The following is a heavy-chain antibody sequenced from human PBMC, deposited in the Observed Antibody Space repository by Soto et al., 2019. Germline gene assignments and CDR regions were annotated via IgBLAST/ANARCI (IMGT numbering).Heavy chain of an antibody. CDR2: ISWNSGSI. CDR1: GFTFDDYA. Sequence: PGGSLRLSCAASGFTFDDYAMHWVRQAPGKGLEWVSGISWNSGSIGYADSVKGRFTISRDNAKNSLYLQMNSLRAEDAALYYCAKDRRGIGRAGLFDYWGQGTLVTVSS. V-gene: IGHV3-9*01. CDR3: AKDRRGIGRAGLFDY. J-gene: IGHJ4*02. D-gene: IGHD2-15*01.